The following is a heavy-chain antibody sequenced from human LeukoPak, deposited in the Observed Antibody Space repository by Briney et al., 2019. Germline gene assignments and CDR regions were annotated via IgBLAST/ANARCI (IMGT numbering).Heavy chain of an antibody. J-gene: IGHJ4*02. Sequence: SETLSLTCTVSGGSISSSSYYWGWIRQPPGKGLEWIGIIYYSGSTYSNPSLRSRVTISVDTSKNQFSLKLSSVTAADTAVYYCATGVHGITAAGDYYFDYWGQGTLVTVSS. CDR3: ATGVHGITAAGDYYFDY. V-gene: IGHV4-39*01. CDR1: GGSISSSSYY. CDR2: IYYSGST. D-gene: IGHD6-13*01.